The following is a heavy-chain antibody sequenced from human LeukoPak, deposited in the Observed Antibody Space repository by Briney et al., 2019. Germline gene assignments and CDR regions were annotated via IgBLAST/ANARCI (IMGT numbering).Heavy chain of an antibody. J-gene: IGHJ4*02. Sequence: ASVKVSCKASGYTFSDYAMHWVRQAPGQRFEWMGWIDAGNGDTRYSQKFQGRVTMTRNTSISTAYLGLSSLRSEDTAMYYCARGPPNWGPDFWGQGTLITVSS. CDR2: IDAGNGDT. CDR1: GYTFSDYA. V-gene: IGHV1-3*01. CDR3: ARGPPNWGPDF. D-gene: IGHD7-27*01.